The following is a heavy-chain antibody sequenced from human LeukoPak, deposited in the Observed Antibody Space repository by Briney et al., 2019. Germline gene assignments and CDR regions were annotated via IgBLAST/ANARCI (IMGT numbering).Heavy chain of an antibody. D-gene: IGHD6-6*01. CDR2: IYYSGST. CDR1: GGSISSGGYY. J-gene: IGHJ4*02. Sequence: PSQTLSLTCTVSGGSISSGGYYWSWIRQHPGKGLEWMGYIYYSGSTYYNPSLKSRVTISVDTSKNQFSLKLSSVTAADTAVYYCARASIAARPDFDYWGQGTLVTVSS. V-gene: IGHV4-31*03. CDR3: ARASIAARPDFDY.